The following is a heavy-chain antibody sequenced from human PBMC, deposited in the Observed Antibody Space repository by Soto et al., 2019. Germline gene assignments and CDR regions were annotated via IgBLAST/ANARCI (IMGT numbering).Heavy chain of an antibody. CDR1: GGTFSSYA. D-gene: IGHD2-15*01. J-gene: IGHJ5*02. CDR3: ARHLVVVAATANWFDP. Sequence: SVKVSCKASGGTFSSYAISWVRQAPGQGLEWMGGIIPIFGTANYAQKFQGRVTITADESASTAYMELSSLRSEDTAVYYCARHLVVVAATANWFDPWGQGTLVTVSS. V-gene: IGHV1-69*13. CDR2: IIPIFGTA.